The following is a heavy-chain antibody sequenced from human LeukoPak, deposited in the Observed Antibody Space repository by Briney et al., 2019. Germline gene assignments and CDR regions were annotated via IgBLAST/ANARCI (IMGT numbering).Heavy chain of an antibody. CDR3: ARERGRGRDSPWFDY. CDR2: IYSDGST. CDR1: GFTVISNY. Sequence: PGGSLRLSCAASGFTVISNYMSWVRQAPGKGLECVSVIYSDGSTYYADSVKGRFTISRDNSKNTLDLQMTGLRAEDTAVYYCARERGRGRDSPWFDYWGQGTLVTVSS. D-gene: IGHD1-26*01. J-gene: IGHJ4*02. V-gene: IGHV3-53*01.